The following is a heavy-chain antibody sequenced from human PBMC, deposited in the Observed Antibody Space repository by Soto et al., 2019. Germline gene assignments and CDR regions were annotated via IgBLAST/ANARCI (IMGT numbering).Heavy chain of an antibody. V-gene: IGHV1-8*01. CDR1: GYTFTSYD. CDR2: MNPNSGNT. Sequence: QVQLVQSGAEVKKPGASVKVSCKASGYTFTSYDINWVRQATGQGLEWMGWMNPNSGNTGYAQKFQGRVTMTRNTSISTAYMELSSLRSEDTAVYYCVRERSSCKGFDPWGQGTLVTVSS. CDR3: VRERSSCKGFDP. J-gene: IGHJ5*02. D-gene: IGHD2-8*01.